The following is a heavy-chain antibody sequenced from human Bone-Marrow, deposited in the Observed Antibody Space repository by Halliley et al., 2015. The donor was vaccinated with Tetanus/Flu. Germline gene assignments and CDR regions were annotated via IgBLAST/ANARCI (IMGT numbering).Heavy chain of an antibody. CDR3: ARALDLGQWLTRGGWFDP. CDR2: VYYSGGT. Sequence: YVYYSGGTNYNPSLESRVPISVDTSKNQFSLKLTSVTAADTAVYYCARALDLGQWLTRGGWFDPWGQGTLVTVSS. J-gene: IGHJ5*02. D-gene: IGHD6-19*01. V-gene: IGHV4-59*01.